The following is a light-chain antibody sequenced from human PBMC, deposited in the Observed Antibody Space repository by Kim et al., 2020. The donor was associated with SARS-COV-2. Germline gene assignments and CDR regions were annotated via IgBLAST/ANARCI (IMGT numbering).Light chain of an antibody. CDR3: CSYAGSSTL. Sequence: QSALTQPASVSGSPGQSITISCTGTSSDVGSYNLVSWYQQHPGKAPKLIIYDVNERPSGVSNRFSGSKSGNTASLTISGLQAEDEADYYCCSYAGSSTLFGGGTQLTVL. CDR1: SSDVGSYNL. V-gene: IGLV2-23*02. CDR2: DVN. J-gene: IGLJ3*02.